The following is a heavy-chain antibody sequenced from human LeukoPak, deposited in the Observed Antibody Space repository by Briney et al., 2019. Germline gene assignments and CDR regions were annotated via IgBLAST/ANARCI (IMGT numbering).Heavy chain of an antibody. D-gene: IGHD3-22*01. CDR1: GFTFSSYW. V-gene: IGHV3-7*01. J-gene: IGHJ4*02. CDR3: AKDADSPNIVSYYFDY. Sequence: PGGSLRLSCAASGFTFSSYWMSWVRQAPGKGLEWVANIKQDGSEKYYVDSVKGRFTISRDNAKNTLYLQMNSLRAEDTAVYYCAKDADSPNIVSYYFDYWGQGTLVTVSS. CDR2: IKQDGSEK.